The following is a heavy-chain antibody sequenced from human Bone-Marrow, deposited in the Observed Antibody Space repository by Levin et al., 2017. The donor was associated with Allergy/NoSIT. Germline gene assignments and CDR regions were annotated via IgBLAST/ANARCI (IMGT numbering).Heavy chain of an antibody. V-gene: IGHV1-69*13. CDR3: ARERSSKVYYYHGMDV. CDR2: ILPIFGTA. D-gene: IGHD4-17*01. Sequence: PGASVKVSCKTSGGTFSNYAISWVRQAPGQGLEWMGGILPIFGTANYAQKFQGRVTITADESTSTAYMELSSLRSEDTAIYYCARERSSKVYYYHGMDVWGQGTTVTVSS. J-gene: IGHJ6*02. CDR1: GGTFSNYA.